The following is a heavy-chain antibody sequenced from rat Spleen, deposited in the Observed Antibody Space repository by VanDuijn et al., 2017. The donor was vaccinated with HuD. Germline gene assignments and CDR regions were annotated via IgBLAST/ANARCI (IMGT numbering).Heavy chain of an antibody. V-gene: IGHV2-41*01. Sequence: QVQLKESGPGLVQPSQTLSLTCTVAGFSLTSYNVHWVRQPPGKDLEWMGVIWNTGGTQYNSAIKSRLSISKDTSKSQICLKMNSLQTEDTATYYCARDLVRYGGYSGVMDAWGQGASVTVSS. CDR2: IWNTGGT. CDR3: ARDLVRYGGYSGVMDA. D-gene: IGHD1-11*01. J-gene: IGHJ4*01. CDR1: GFSLTSYN.